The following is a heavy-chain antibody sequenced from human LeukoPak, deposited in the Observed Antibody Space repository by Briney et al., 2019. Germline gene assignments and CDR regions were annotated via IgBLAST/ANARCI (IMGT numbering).Heavy chain of an antibody. D-gene: IGHD6-6*01. Sequence: GESLKISCHISGYIFTTYWIAWVRQMPGKGLEWMGVIYPADSDTKYSPSFQGQVTFSVDKSISTACLQWNSLKASDTAIYYCARRPAFYFDYWGQGTLVTVSS. J-gene: IGHJ4*02. CDR2: IYPADSDT. CDR3: ARRPAFYFDY. V-gene: IGHV5-51*01. CDR1: GYIFTTYW.